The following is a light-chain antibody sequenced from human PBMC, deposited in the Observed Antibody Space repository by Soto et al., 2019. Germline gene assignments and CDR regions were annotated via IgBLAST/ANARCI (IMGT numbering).Light chain of an antibody. CDR1: QSIGRW. CDR2: EAS. V-gene: IGKV1-5*01. Sequence: DIQMTQSPPTLSASVGDRITITCRASQSIGRWLAWYQQKPGKAPKLLIYEASTLESGVPSRFSGSGSGTEFTLTISSLQPDDFATYYCQEYNTYSWTFGQGTKVEIK. CDR3: QEYNTYSWT. J-gene: IGKJ1*01.